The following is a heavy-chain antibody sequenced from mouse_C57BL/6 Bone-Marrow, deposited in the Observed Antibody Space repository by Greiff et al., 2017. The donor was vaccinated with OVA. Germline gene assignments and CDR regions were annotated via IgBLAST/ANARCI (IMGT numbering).Heavy chain of an antibody. J-gene: IGHJ2*01. CDR2: INPSSGYT. V-gene: IGHV1-4*01. Sequence: QVHVKQSGAELARPGASVKMSCKASGYTFTSYTMHWVKQRPGQGLEWIGYINPSSGYTKYNQKFKDKATLTADKSSSTAYMQLSSLTSEYSAVYYCAAGPYWGQGTTLSVSS. CDR3: AAGPY. CDR1: GYTFTSYT.